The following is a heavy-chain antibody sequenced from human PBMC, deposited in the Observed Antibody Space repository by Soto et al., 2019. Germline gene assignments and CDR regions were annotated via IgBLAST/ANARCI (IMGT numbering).Heavy chain of an antibody. Sequence: TSETLSLTCAVSGGSISSSNWWSWVRQPPGKGLEWIGEIYHSGSTNYNPSLKSRVTISVDKSKNQVSLKMASVTAADTAVYYCARQGRPTAGMGWFDPWGPGTLVTVSS. V-gene: IGHV4-4*02. J-gene: IGHJ5*02. CDR1: GGSISSSNW. CDR3: ARQGRPTAGMGWFDP. CDR2: IYHSGST. D-gene: IGHD1-1*01.